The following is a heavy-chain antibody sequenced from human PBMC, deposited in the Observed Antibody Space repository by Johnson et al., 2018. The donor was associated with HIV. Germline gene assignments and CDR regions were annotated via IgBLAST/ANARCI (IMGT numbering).Heavy chain of an antibody. CDR1: GFTFSSYG. J-gene: IGHJ3*02. CDR2: IDTDGSNK. V-gene: IGHV3-30*19. CDR3: ARGTLAAFDI. D-gene: IGHD2-2*01. Sequence: QVQLVESGGGVVQPGRSLRLSCAASGFTFSSYGMHWVRQAPGKGLEWVSGIDTDGSNKYYADSVKGRFTISRDNSKNTLYLQMDSLRAEDTAVYYCARGTLAAFDIWCQGTMVTVSS.